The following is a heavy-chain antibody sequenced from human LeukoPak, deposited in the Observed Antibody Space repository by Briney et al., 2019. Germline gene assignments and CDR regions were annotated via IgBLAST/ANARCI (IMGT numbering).Heavy chain of an antibody. D-gene: IGHD6-19*01. CDR2: IGSDNKP. CDR1: GFTFSAYA. V-gene: IGHV3-23*05. CDR3: ARRGIAVAGCMDV. Sequence: GGSLRLSCEASGFTFSAYAMTWVRQAPGKGLEWVSSIGSDNKPHYSESVKGRFAIFRDNSKSMLFLQLNSLRAEDTAVYYCARRGIAVAGCMDVWGQGTTVTVSS. J-gene: IGHJ6*02.